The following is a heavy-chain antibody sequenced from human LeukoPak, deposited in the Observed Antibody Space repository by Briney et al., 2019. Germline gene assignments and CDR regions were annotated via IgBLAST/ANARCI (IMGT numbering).Heavy chain of an antibody. CDR2: ISGGGDIT. V-gene: IGHV3-23*01. CDR3: VREDTPATANY. Sequence: PGGSLRLSCAASGFNFANHAVSWVRQTPGKGLEWVSAISGGGDITYYVDSVRGRFTISRDNSKDTLFLQMHSLRPGDTAVYYCVREDTPATANYWGQGTLVTISS. J-gene: IGHJ4*02. CDR1: GFNFANHA. D-gene: IGHD2-21*02.